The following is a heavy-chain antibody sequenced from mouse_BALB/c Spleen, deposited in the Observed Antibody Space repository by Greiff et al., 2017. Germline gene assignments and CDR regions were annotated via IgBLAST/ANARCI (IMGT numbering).Heavy chain of an antibody. D-gene: IGHD1-2*01. J-gene: IGHJ4*01. CDR1: GYTFTSYW. Sequence: VQLQQSGAELAKPGASVKMSCKASGYTFTSYWMHWVKQRPGQGLEWIGYINPSTGYTEYNQKFKDKATLTADKSSSTAYMQLSSLTSEDSAVYYCAREREILRPYAMDYWGQGTSVTVSS. CDR3: AREREILRPYAMDY. V-gene: IGHV1-7*01. CDR2: INPSTGYT.